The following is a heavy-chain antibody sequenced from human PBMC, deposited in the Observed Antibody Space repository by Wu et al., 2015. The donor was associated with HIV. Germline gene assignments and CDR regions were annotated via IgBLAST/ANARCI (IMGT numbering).Heavy chain of an antibody. J-gene: IGHJ5*02. CDR2: ISANNGDT. D-gene: IGHD5-12*01. CDR1: GYTFINNF. Sequence: QVQLVQSGAEVQKPGASVKISCTAFGYTFINNFLHWVRQAPGQGPEWMGWISANNGDTSYAQKFQGRVTVTTDTSTTTSYMELRSLKSDDTAIYYCAREGVDAFHPWGQGTLVTVSS. V-gene: IGHV1-18*04. CDR3: AREGVDAFHP.